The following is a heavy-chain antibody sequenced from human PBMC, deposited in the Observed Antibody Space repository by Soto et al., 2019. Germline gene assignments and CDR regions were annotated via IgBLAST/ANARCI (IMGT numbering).Heavy chain of an antibody. Sequence: GASVKVSCKASGYTFTSYYMHWVRQAPGQGLEWMGIINPSGGSTSYAQKFQGRVTMTRDTSTSTVYMELSSLRSEDTAVYYCARDGVYYDSSGYPGPVDYWGQGTLVTVSS. J-gene: IGHJ4*02. CDR2: INPSGGST. CDR3: ARDGVYYDSSGYPGPVDY. CDR1: GYTFTSYY. V-gene: IGHV1-46*01. D-gene: IGHD3-22*01.